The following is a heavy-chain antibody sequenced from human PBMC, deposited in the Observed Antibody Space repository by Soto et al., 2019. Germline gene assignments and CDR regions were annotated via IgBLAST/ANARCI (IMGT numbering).Heavy chain of an antibody. D-gene: IGHD4-17*01. Sequence: QVQLVQSGAEVKKPGSSVKVSCKASGGTFSSYTISWVRQAPGQGREWMGRIIPILGIANYAQKFQGRVTITADKSTSTAYMELSSLRSEDTAVYYCARDLSTVTTADYYYMDVWGKGTTVTVSS. CDR2: IIPILGIA. CDR1: GGTFSSYT. CDR3: ARDLSTVTTADYYYMDV. J-gene: IGHJ6*03. V-gene: IGHV1-69*08.